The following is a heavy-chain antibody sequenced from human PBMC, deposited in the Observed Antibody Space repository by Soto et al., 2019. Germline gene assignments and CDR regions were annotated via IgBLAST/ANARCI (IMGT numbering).Heavy chain of an antibody. V-gene: IGHV4-30-2*01. Sequence: SETLSLTCAVSGGSISSGGYSWSWIRQPPGQGLGWIGYICHSGNTYYNPSLKSRVTTSLDRSKNQFSLNLSSVTAADTAVYYCARVWFGESSWFDPWGQGTRVTVSS. CDR1: GGSISSGGYS. CDR3: ARVWFGESSWFDP. CDR2: ICHSGNT. J-gene: IGHJ5*02. D-gene: IGHD3-10*01.